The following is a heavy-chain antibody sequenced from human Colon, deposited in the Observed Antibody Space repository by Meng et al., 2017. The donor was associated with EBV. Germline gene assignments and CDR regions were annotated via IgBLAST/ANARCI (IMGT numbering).Heavy chain of an antibody. V-gene: IGHV3-30*03. J-gene: IGHJ4*01. CDR1: GFSVSKYG. Sequence: QVQLVVSGGGVVQPGTSLRVSCVVSGFSVSKYGMHWVRQAPGKGLEWVALISPNGIWYANSVKGRFSVSRDNSKNTVYLQMKSLRGEDTALYYCARDGIGWYPGDYWGHGTLVTVAS. CDR3: ARDGIGWYPGDY. D-gene: IGHD6-19*01. CDR2: ISPNGI.